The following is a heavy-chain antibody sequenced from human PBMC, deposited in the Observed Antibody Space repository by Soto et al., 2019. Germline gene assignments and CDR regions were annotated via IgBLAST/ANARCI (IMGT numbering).Heavy chain of an antibody. J-gene: IGHJ6*02. CDR1: GGSSSSYY. D-gene: IGHD3-3*02. CDR3: ACHFWRYYGMDV. CDR2: INHGGST. V-gene: IGHV4-34*01. Sequence: PSETLSLTCTVYGGSSSSYYWSWIRQTPGKGLEWIGEINHGGSTNYNPSLEGRVTISGDTSKNQFSLKLSSVTAADTAMYYCACHFWRYYGMDVWGQGTTVTVYS.